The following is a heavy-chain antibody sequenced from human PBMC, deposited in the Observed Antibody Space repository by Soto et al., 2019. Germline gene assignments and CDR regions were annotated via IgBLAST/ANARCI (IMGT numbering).Heavy chain of an antibody. Sequence: SETLSLTCAVYGGSFSGYYWSWIRQPPGKGLEWIGEINHSGSTNYSPSLKSRVTISVDTSKNQFSLKLSSVTAADTAVYYCARERGYYDSSGYYYPFDYWGQGTLVTVSS. CDR3: ARERGYYDSSGYYYPFDY. CDR2: INHSGST. V-gene: IGHV4-34*01. J-gene: IGHJ4*02. D-gene: IGHD3-22*01. CDR1: GGSFSGYY.